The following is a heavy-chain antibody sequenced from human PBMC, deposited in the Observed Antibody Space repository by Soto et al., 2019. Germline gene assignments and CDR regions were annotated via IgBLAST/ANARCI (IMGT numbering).Heavy chain of an antibody. CDR2: ISSSGTGI. Sequence: AVGSLRLSCAASGFTFSDYYMTWIRQAPGKGLEWVSYISSSGTGIYYPDSVKGRFTISRDNAKNSLYLQMSSLRAEDTAVYYCARAYSDAFDIWGQGTMVTFSS. V-gene: IGHV3-11*01. D-gene: IGHD2-15*01. J-gene: IGHJ3*02. CDR3: ARAYSDAFDI. CDR1: GFTFSDYY.